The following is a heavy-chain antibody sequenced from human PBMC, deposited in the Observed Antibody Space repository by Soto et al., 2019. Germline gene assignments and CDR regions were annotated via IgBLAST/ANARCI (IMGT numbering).Heavy chain of an antibody. J-gene: IGHJ6*02. CDR2: ISYDGSNK. CDR1: GFTFSSYG. Sequence: PGGSLRRCCAASGFTFSSYGMHWVRQAPGKGLELVAVISYDGSNKYYADSVKGRFTISRDNSKNTLYLQMNSLRAEDTAVYYCARDSVSTSEDGMDVWGQRTTVTISS. V-gene: IGHV3-30*03. D-gene: IGHD5-12*01. CDR3: ARDSVSTSEDGMDV.